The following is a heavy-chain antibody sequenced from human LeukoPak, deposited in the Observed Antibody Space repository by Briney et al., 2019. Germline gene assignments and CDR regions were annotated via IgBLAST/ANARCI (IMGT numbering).Heavy chain of an antibody. V-gene: IGHV1-8*01. Sequence: ASVKVSCKASGYTFTSYDINWVRQATGQGLEWMGWMNPNSGNTGYAQKFQGRVTMTRNTSISTAYMELSSLRSEDTAVYYCAREKAGVRGVIRSYYYYYMDVWGKGTTVTVSS. CDR2: MNPNSGNT. CDR1: GYTFTSYD. D-gene: IGHD3-10*01. CDR3: AREKAGVRGVIRSYYYYYMDV. J-gene: IGHJ6*03.